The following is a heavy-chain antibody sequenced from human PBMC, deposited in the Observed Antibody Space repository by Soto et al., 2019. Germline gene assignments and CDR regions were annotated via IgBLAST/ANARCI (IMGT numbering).Heavy chain of an antibody. J-gene: IGHJ4*02. Sequence: GGSLRLSCAASGFTFSSFEMIWVRQAPGKGLEWISYISDSGRTMYYADSVKGRFTISRDNAKNSLYLQMNSLRVEDTALYYCARSTVTSDWGQGTLVTVSS. V-gene: IGHV3-48*03. D-gene: IGHD4-17*01. CDR1: GFTFSSFE. CDR2: ISDSGRTM. CDR3: ARSTVTSD.